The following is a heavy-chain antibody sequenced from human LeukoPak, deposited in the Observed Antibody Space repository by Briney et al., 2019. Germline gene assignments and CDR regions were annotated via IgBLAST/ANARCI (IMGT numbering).Heavy chain of an antibody. J-gene: IGHJ4*02. CDR1: GFTFSSYA. D-gene: IGHD6-19*01. Sequence: GGSLRLSCAASGFTFSSYAMSWVRQAPGKGLEWVSAISGSGGSSYYADSVKGRFTISRDNSKNTLYLQMNSLRAEDTAVYYCAKGDSVAGYYYFDYWGQGTLVTVSS. V-gene: IGHV3-23*01. CDR3: AKGDSVAGYYYFDY. CDR2: ISGSGGSS.